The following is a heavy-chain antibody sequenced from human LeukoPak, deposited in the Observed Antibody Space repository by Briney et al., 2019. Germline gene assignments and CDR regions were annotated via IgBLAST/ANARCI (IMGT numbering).Heavy chain of an antibody. Sequence: PGGSLRLSCAASGFTVSSNYMSWVRQAPGKGLEWVSVIYSGGSTYYADSVKGRFTISRDNSKNTLYLQMNSLRAEDTAVYYCASTGNWNDVYYYYGMDVWGQGTTVTVSS. D-gene: IGHD1-20*01. CDR3: ASTGNWNDVYYYYGMDV. CDR1: GFTVSSNY. CDR2: IYSGGST. J-gene: IGHJ6*02. V-gene: IGHV3-53*01.